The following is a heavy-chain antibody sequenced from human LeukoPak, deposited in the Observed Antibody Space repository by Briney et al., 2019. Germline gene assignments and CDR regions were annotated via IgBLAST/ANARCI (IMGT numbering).Heavy chain of an antibody. D-gene: IGHD2-21*02. CDR2: IYYSGST. J-gene: IGHJ4*02. V-gene: IGHV4-59*08. CDR3: SRHAFWGYCGGGCYLDY. Sequence: SETLSLTCTVSGASISSYYWSWIRQPPGKGLEWIVYIYYSGSTNYNPSLKSRVTISVDTSKNQFSLKLRSVTAADTAVYYCSRHAFWGYCGGGCYLDYWGQGTLVTVS. CDR1: GASISSYY.